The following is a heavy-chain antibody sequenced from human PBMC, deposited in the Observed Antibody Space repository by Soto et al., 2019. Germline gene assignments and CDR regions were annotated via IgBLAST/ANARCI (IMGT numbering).Heavy chain of an antibody. Sequence: QIQPVQSGAEVKTPGASVKVSCKTSGYSFISYGNHWVRQAPGQRLEWMGWINGDDGKTNYSPRFQGRVTLIRDTSAGTSYMELSSLTSEDTAVYYCATDYMRGADYWGQGTLVTVSS. CDR2: INGDDGKT. CDR3: ATDYMRGADY. J-gene: IGHJ4*02. V-gene: IGHV1-3*01. CDR1: GYSFISYG. D-gene: IGHD5-12*01.